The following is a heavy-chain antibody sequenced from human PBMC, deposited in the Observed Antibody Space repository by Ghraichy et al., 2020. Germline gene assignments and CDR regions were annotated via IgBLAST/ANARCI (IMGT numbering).Heavy chain of an antibody. V-gene: IGHV4-31*02. CDR3: ARSPDFWSGYGVYYFDY. J-gene: IGHJ4*02. CDR2: IYYSGST. D-gene: IGHD3-3*01. CDR1: GGSISSGGYY. Sequence: SQTLSLTCTVSGGSISSGGYYWSWIRQHPGKGLEWIGYIYYSGSTYYNPSLKSRVTISVDTSKNQFSLKLSSVTAADTAVYYCARSPDFWSGYGVYYFDYWGQGTLVTVSS.